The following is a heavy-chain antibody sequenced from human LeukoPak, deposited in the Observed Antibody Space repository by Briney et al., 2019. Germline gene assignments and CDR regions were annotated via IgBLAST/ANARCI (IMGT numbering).Heavy chain of an antibody. CDR1: GFTFSDYF. J-gene: IGHJ5*02. CDR3: ARIPSPGWFDP. V-gene: IGHV4-38-2*01. Sequence: GSLRLSCAASGFTFSDYFMGWVRQAPGKGLEWIANIYYSGSTYYNPSLKSRVTISINTSKNQFSLSLTSVTAADTAVYYCARIPSPGWFDPWGQGTLVTVSS. CDR2: IYYSGST.